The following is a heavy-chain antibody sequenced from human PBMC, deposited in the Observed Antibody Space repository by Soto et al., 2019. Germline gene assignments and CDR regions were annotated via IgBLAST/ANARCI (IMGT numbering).Heavy chain of an antibody. CDR1: GSTFSSYE. CDR3: ARGNSCSSTSCLQDYYGMDV. D-gene: IGHD2-2*01. J-gene: IGHJ6*02. Sequence: GGSLRLSCAASGSTFSSYEMNWVRQAPGKGLEWVSYISSSGSTIYYADSVKGRFTISRDNAKNSLYLQMNSLRAEDTAVYYCARGNSCSSTSCLQDYYGMDVWGQGTTVTV. CDR2: ISSSGSTI. V-gene: IGHV3-48*03.